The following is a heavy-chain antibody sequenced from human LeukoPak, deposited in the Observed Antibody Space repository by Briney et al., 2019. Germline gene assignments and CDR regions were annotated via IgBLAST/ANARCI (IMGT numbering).Heavy chain of an antibody. D-gene: IGHD1-14*01. J-gene: IGHJ4*02. CDR2: VRNKANGYTT. CDR1: GFTFSDHY. V-gene: IGHV3-72*01. CDR3: TSGTLNLFQY. Sequence: GGSLRLSCAASGFTFSDHYMDWVRQAPGKGLEWVGRVRNKANGYTTEYAASVKVRFTISRDDSKNPLYLQMNSLETADTAVYYCTSGTLNLFQYWGQGTLVSVSS.